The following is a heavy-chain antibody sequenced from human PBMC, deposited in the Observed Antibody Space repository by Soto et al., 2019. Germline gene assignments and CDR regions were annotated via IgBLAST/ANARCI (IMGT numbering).Heavy chain of an antibody. V-gene: IGHV1-69*12. CDR3: ASIRDGYNLHYYYGMDG. CDR2: IIPIFGTA. CDR1: GGTFNSYA. J-gene: IGHJ6*02. Sequence: QVQLVQSGAEVQKPGSSVKVSCKASGGTFNSYAINWVRQAPGQGLEWMGGIIPIFGTANYAQKFQGRVTITADESTNTAYMELSSLRSEDTAVYYGASIRDGYNLHYYYGMDGWVQGTTVIVSS. D-gene: IGHD5-12*01.